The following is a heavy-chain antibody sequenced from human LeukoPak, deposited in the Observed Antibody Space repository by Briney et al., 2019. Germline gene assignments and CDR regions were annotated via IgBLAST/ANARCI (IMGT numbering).Heavy chain of an antibody. CDR1: GYTFTSYG. J-gene: IGHJ6*03. CDR3: ASMTRADYDFWSGCSDTYYYYYYMDV. Sequence: ASVKVSCKASGYTFTSYGISWVRQAPGQGLEWMGWISAYNGNTNYAQKLQGRVTMTTDTSTSTAYMELRSLRSDDTAVYYCASMTRADYDFWSGCSDTYYYYYYMDVWGKGTTVTVSS. CDR2: ISAYNGNT. D-gene: IGHD3-3*01. V-gene: IGHV1-18*01.